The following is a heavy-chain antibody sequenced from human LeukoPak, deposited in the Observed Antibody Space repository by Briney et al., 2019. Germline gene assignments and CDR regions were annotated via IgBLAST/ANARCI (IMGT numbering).Heavy chain of an antibody. D-gene: IGHD2/OR15-2a*01. CDR2: IYGGGGT. V-gene: IGHV3-53*01. Sequence: PGGSLRLSCAASGFTVSSNYMAWVRQAPGKGLEWVSVIYGGGGTYYGDSARGRFTISRDNSQNTLYLQMNSLRAEDTAVYYCARLKSMDYYYYSMDVWGQGTTVTVSS. J-gene: IGHJ6*02. CDR1: GFTVSSNY. CDR3: ARLKSMDYYYYSMDV.